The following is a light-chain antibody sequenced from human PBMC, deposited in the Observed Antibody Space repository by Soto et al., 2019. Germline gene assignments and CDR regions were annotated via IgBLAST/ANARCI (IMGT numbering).Light chain of an antibody. CDR1: SSDVGGYNY. J-gene: IGLJ2*01. CDR2: EVS. CDR3: SSYAGIPK. V-gene: IGLV2-8*01. Sequence: QSVLTQPPSASGSPGQSVTISCTGTSSDVGGYNYVSWYQQHPGKAPKLMIYEVSKRPSGVPDRFSGSKSGNTASLTVSGLQAEDEADYYCSSYAGIPKFGGWTKLTVL.